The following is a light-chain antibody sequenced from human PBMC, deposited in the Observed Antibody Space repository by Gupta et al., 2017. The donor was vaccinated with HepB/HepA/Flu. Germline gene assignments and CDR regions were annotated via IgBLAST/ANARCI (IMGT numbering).Light chain of an antibody. Sequence: IQLTPSPSSLSASVRDRVTITCRAGQSISRYLIWYQQKTGKDPKLLIYDASNLESGVPSRFIGSGAGTDFTLTISSLQPEDFAAYYCQQSYSNQRTFGQGTKVE. CDR2: DAS. J-gene: IGKJ1*01. CDR1: QSISRY. CDR3: QQSYSNQRT. V-gene: IGKV1-39*01.